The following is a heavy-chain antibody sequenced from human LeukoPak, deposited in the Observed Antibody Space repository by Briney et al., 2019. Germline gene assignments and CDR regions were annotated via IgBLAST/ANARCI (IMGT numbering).Heavy chain of an antibody. CDR2: ISSSSSFI. CDR3: AREDFMVRVDY. D-gene: IGHD3-10*01. Sequence: GGSLRLSCAASGFTFSSYSMNWVRQAPGKGLEWVSSISSSSSFIYYADSLKGRFTISRDNAKNSLYLQMNSLRAEDTAVYYCAREDFMVRVDYWGQGTLVTVSS. J-gene: IGHJ4*02. CDR1: GFTFSSYS. V-gene: IGHV3-21*01.